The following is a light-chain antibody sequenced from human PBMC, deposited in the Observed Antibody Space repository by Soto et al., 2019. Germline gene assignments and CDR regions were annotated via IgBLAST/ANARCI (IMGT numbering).Light chain of an antibody. CDR3: HQYVSSWT. V-gene: IGKV3-20*01. J-gene: IGKJ1*01. CDR1: QTVSSNY. CDR2: GAS. Sequence: EIILTQSPDTLSLSPGERATLSCRASQTVSSNYLAWCQQRPGQAPRLLIYGASSRATGIPDRFSGSGSGTDFTLTISRLEPEDFAVYYCHQYVSSWTFGQGTKVDIK.